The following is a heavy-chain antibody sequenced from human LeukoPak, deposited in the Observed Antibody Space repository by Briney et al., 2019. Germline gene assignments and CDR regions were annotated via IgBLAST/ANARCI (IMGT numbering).Heavy chain of an antibody. J-gene: IGHJ6*02. D-gene: IGHD3-10*01. CDR1: GYTFTGYY. V-gene: IGHV1-2*06. CDR2: INPNSGGT. Sequence: ASVKVSCKASGYTFTGYYMHWVRQAPGQGLEWMGRINPNSGGTNYAQKFQGRVTMTRDTSISTAYMELSRLRSDDTAVYYCARASAITIVPSYYGMDVWGQGTTVTVSS. CDR3: ARASAITIVPSYYGMDV.